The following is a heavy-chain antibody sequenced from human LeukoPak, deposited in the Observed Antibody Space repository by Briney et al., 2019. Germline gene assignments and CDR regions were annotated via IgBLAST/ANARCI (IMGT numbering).Heavy chain of an antibody. D-gene: IGHD3-22*01. CDR3: ARVRDSSGYYYFDY. CDR2: ISAYNGNT. J-gene: IGHJ4*02. Sequence: GASVKVSCKASGGTFSSYAISWVRQAPGQGLEWMGWISAYNGNTNYAQKLQGRVTMTTDTSTSTAYMELRSLRSDDTAVYYCARVRDSSGYYYFDYWGQGTLVTVSS. V-gene: IGHV1-18*01. CDR1: GGTFSSYA.